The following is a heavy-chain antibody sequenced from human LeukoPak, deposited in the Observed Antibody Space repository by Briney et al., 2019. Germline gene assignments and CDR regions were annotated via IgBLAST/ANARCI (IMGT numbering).Heavy chain of an antibody. D-gene: IGHD6-13*01. Sequence: SETLSLTCTVSGSSITSFYWSWIRQPPGKGLEWIGYIFNTGNTNYNASLKSRVTISAGTSNNQFSLWLSSVAAADTAVYYCARGRAAVGAGIYYFDFWGQGTLVTVSS. CDR1: GSSITSFY. V-gene: IGHV4-59*01. J-gene: IGHJ4*02. CDR3: ARGRAAVGAGIYYFDF. CDR2: IFNTGNT.